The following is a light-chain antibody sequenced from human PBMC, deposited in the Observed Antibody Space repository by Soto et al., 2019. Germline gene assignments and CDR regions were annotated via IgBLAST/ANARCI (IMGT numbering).Light chain of an antibody. V-gene: IGKV1-6*01. CDR2: SAS. J-gene: IGKJ1*01. CDR3: LQDYIYPRT. CDR1: QDVRDD. Sequence: AIQMTQSPSSLSASVGDRVTITCRASQDVRDDLGWYQQKPGNAPKLLIYSASKLQSGVPSRFSGSGSGTDFTLTISRLQPEDFATYYCLQDYIYPRTFGQGTNVEIK.